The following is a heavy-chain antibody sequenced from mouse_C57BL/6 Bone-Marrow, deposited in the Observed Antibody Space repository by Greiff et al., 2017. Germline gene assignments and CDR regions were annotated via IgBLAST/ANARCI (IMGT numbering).Heavy chain of an antibody. V-gene: IGHV1-55*01. CDR3: ARTVYDSSWFAY. Sequence: VQLQQPGAELVKPGASVKMSCKASGYTFTSYWITWVKQRPGQGLEWIGDIYPGSGSTNYNEKFKSKATLTVDTSSSTAYMQLSSLTSEDSAVYYCARTVYDSSWFAYWGQGTLVTVSA. CDR2: IYPGSGST. D-gene: IGHD2-3*01. J-gene: IGHJ3*01. CDR1: GYTFTSYW.